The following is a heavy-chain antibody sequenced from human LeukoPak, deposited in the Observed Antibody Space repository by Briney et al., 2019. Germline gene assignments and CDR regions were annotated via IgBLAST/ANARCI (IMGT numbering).Heavy chain of an antibody. CDR3: PRDRPYYYDSSAYYPDF. D-gene: IGHD3-22*01. CDR2: ISGYNGNT. V-gene: IGHV1-18*01. Sequence: GASVKVSCKASGYSFTSYGISRVRQAPGHGLEWMGWISGYNGNTNYAQRLQGRVTMTTDTSTSTAYMELRSLSSDDTAVYYRPRDRPYYYDSSAYYPDFWGQGTLVTVSS. J-gene: IGHJ4*02. CDR1: GYSFTSYG.